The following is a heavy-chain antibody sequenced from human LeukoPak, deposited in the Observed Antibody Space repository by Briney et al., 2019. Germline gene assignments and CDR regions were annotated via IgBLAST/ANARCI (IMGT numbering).Heavy chain of an antibody. D-gene: IGHD3-10*01. V-gene: IGHV4-39*01. J-gene: IGHJ4*02. CDR3: ARLYSGTRPPDY. Sequence: SETLSLTCTVSGGSISSTSYHWGWIRQPPGKGLEWIGSINYSGRTYYNPSLKSRVTISVDTSKNQFSLKLSSMTAADTAVYYCARLYSGTRPPDYWGQGTLVTVSS. CDR2: INYSGRT. CDR1: GGSISSTSYH.